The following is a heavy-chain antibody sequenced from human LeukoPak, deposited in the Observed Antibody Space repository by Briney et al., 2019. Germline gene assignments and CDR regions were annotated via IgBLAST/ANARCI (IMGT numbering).Heavy chain of an antibody. CDR1: GGSISSYY. Sequence: SETLSLTCTVSGGSISSYYWSWIRQPPGKGLEWIGYMHFSGSTNYNPSLKSRVTISVDTSKNQFSLKLSSVTAADTAVYYCARVEEGYGSGRRENYYYYYMDVWGKGTTVTISS. D-gene: IGHD3-10*01. V-gene: IGHV4-59*01. CDR3: ARVEEGYGSGRRENYYYYYMDV. CDR2: MHFSGST. J-gene: IGHJ6*03.